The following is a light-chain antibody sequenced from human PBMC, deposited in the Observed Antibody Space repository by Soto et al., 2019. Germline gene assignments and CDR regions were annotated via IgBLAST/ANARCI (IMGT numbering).Light chain of an antibody. J-gene: IGKJ1*01. Sequence: EIVLTQSPGTLSLSPGERATLSCRASQSVRGNYLVWYQQKPGQAPRLLISGASSRASGIPDRFSGSGSGTDFTLTISRLEPEDFAVYYCQHYGFSLRTFGQGSKVEI. CDR1: QSVRGNY. CDR3: QHYGFSLRT. V-gene: IGKV3-20*01. CDR2: GAS.